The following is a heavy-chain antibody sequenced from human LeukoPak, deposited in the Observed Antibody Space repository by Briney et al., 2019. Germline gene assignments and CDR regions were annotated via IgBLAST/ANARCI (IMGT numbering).Heavy chain of an antibody. D-gene: IGHD2-2*02. V-gene: IGHV3-74*01. Sequence: GGSLRLSCAASGFTFSSYWMHWVRQAPGKGLVWVSRINTDGSSTSYADSVKGRFTISRDNAKNSLYLQMNSLRAEDTAVYYCARGDIVVVPAAIYYFDYWGQGTLVTVSS. J-gene: IGHJ4*02. CDR2: INTDGSST. CDR1: GFTFSSYW. CDR3: ARGDIVVVPAAIYYFDY.